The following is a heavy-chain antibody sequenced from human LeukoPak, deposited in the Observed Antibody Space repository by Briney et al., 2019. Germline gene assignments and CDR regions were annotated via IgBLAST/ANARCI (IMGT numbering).Heavy chain of an antibody. J-gene: IGHJ4*02. CDR3: ARDMYYYDSSGYPAY. V-gene: IGHV1-2*02. CDR1: GYTFTGYY. D-gene: IGHD3-22*01. CDR2: INPNSGGT. Sequence: ASVKVSCMASGYTFTGYYMHWVRQAPGQGLEWMGWINPNSGGTNYAQKFQGRVTMTRDTSISTAYMELSRLRSDDTAVYYCARDMYYYDSSGYPAYWGQGTLVTVSS.